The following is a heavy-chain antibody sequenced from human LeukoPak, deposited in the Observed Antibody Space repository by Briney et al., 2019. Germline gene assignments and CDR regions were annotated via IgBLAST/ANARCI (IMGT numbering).Heavy chain of an antibody. V-gene: IGHV4-34*01. D-gene: IGHD6-19*01. J-gene: IGHJ3*01. CDR1: GGSFSGFY. Sequence: SETLSLTCAVYGGSFSGFYWSWIRQSPGKGLEWIGEINHSGSTNYNPSLKSRVTISVDTSKNQFSLKLISVTAADTALYYCARRGSGWWGAAFDFWVQGTMVTVSS. CDR2: INHSGST. CDR3: ARRGSGWWGAAFDF.